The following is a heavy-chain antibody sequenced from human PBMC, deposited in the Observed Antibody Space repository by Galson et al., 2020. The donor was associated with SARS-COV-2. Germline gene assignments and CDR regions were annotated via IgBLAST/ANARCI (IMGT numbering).Heavy chain of an antibody. CDR1: GFTFTSSA. Sequence: SVKVSCKASGFTFTSSAVQWVRQARGQRLEWIGWIVVGSGNTNYAQKFQERVTITRDMSTSTAYMELSSLRSEDTAVYYCAADRVGYCSSTSCSYYYGMDVWGQGTTVTVSS. CDR3: AADRVGYCSSTSCSYYYGMDV. CDR2: IVVGSGNT. D-gene: IGHD2-2*01. J-gene: IGHJ6*02. V-gene: IGHV1-58*01.